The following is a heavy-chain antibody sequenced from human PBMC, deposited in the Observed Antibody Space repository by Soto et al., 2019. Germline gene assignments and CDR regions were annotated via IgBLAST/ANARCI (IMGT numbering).Heavy chain of an antibody. D-gene: IGHD6-19*01. CDR1: GFDFSTYW. CDR2: ISGGGGT. J-gene: IGHJ4*02. Sequence: EVQLVESGGALVQPGGSLRLSCAASGFDFSTYWMHWVRQAPGKGLVWVSRISGGGGTTYADSVEGRFTISRDNAKQILYLQMNSLTEEDTAMYYCISASGMAGTGEYVWCQGTLVTVSS. CDR3: ISASGMAGTGEYV. V-gene: IGHV3-74*03.